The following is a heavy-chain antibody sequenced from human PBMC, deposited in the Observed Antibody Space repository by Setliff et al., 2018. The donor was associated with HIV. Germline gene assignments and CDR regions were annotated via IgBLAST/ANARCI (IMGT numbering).Heavy chain of an antibody. CDR2: INHSGST. CDR3: ARGGKNFYYYGMDV. J-gene: IGHJ6*01. CDR1: GGSFSGYY. V-gene: IGHV4-34*01. Sequence: PSETLSLTCAVYGGSFSGYYWSWIRQPPGKGLAWIGEINHSGSTNYNPSLKSRVTISVDTSKNQFSLNLSSVTAADTAVYYCARGGKNFYYYGMDVWG.